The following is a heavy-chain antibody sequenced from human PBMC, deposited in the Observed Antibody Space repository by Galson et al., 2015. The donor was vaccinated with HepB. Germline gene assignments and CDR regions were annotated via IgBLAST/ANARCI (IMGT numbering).Heavy chain of an antibody. CDR1: GFTFGDYA. CDR3: TRAHLPGPYYYYYYMDV. Sequence: SLRLSCAASGFTFGDYAMSWFRQAPGKGLEWAGFIRSKAYGGTTEYAASVKGRFTISRDDSKSIAYLQMNSLKTEDTAVYYCTRAHLPGPYYYYYYMDVWGKGTTVTVSS. V-gene: IGHV3-49*03. D-gene: IGHD1-14*01. CDR2: IRSKAYGGTT. J-gene: IGHJ6*03.